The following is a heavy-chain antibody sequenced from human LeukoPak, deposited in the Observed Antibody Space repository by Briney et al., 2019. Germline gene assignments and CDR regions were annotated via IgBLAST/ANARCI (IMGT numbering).Heavy chain of an antibody. CDR2: IRSKAYGGTT. CDR3: TSQYDYVWGSYRYFDY. V-gene: IGHV3-49*04. CDR1: GFTFSSYW. Sequence: GGSLRPSCAASGFTFSSYWMSWVRQAPGKGLEWVGFIRSKAYGGTTEYAASVKGRFTISRDDSKSIAYLQMNSLKTEDTAVYYCTSQYDYVWGSYRYFDYWGQGTLVTVSS. J-gene: IGHJ4*02. D-gene: IGHD3-16*02.